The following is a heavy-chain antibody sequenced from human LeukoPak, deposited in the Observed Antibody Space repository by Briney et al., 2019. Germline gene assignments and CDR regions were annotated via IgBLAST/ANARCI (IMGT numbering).Heavy chain of an antibody. CDR2: ISGSGGST. V-gene: IGHV3-23*01. CDR1: GFTFSNYA. CDR3: AKGPNSAATGYLNWFDP. Sequence: PGGSLRLSCAASGFTFSNYAMSWVRQAPGKGLEWVSGISGSGGSTYYADSVRGRFIISRDNSKNTLFLQMNSLRADDTAVYYCAKGPNSAATGYLNWFDPWGQGTLVTVSS. D-gene: IGHD2-15*01. J-gene: IGHJ5*02.